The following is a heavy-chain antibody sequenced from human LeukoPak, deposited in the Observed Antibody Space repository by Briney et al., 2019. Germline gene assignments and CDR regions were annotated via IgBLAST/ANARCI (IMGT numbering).Heavy chain of an antibody. CDR1: GGSISSYY. CDR3: ARGSKQWLVPFDY. V-gene: IGHV4-59*12. CDR2: IYYSGST. J-gene: IGHJ4*02. Sequence: SETLSLTCTVSGGSISSYYWSWIRQPPGKGLEWIGYIYYSGSTYYNPSLKSRVTISVDRSKNQFSLKLSSVTAADTAVYYCARGSKQWLVPFDYWGQGTLVTVSS. D-gene: IGHD6-19*01.